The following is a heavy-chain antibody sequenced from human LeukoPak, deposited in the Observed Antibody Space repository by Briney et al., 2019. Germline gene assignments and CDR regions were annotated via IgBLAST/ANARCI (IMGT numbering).Heavy chain of an antibody. V-gene: IGHV3-74*01. D-gene: IGHD6-19*01. CDR1: GFTFSSYW. CDR3: ARVIAMAGGDLDY. CDR2: INGDGSST. Sequence: GGSLRLSCAASGFTFSSYWMHWVRQAPGKGLVWVSRINGDGSSTSYADSVKGRFTISRDNAKNTLYLQMNSLRAEDTAVYYCARVIAMAGGDLDYWGQGTLVTVSS. J-gene: IGHJ4*02.